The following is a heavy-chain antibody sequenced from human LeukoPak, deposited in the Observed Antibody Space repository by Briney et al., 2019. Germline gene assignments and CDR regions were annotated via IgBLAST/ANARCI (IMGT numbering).Heavy chain of an antibody. CDR2: IRYDGSNK. CDR1: GFTFSSYV. CDR3: AKDHGGSYFPEYFQH. D-gene: IGHD1-26*01. Sequence: PGGSLRLSCAAPGFTFSSYVMHWVRQAPGKGLEWVAFIRYDGSNKYYADSVKGRFTISRDNSKNTLYLQMNSLRAEDMAVYYCAKDHGGSYFPEYFQHWGQGTLVTVSS. V-gene: IGHV3-30*02. J-gene: IGHJ1*01.